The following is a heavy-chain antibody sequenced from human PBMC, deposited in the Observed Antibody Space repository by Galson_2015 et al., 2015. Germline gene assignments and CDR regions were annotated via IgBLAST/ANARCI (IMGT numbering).Heavy chain of an antibody. CDR3: ARVGPDHRPDIVVVPAVWLDAFDI. V-gene: IGHV3-30-3*01. D-gene: IGHD2-2*01. CDR2: ISYDGSNK. CDR1: GFTFSSYA. Sequence: SLRLSCAASGFTFSSYAMHWVRQAPGKGLEWVAVISYDGSNKYYADPVKGRFTISRDNSKNTLYLQMNSLRAEDTAVYYCARVGPDHRPDIVVVPAVWLDAFDIWGQGTMVTVSS. J-gene: IGHJ3*02.